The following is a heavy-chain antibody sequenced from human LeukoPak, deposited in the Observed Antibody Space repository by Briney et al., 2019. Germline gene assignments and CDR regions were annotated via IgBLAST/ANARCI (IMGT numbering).Heavy chain of an antibody. J-gene: IGHJ3*02. D-gene: IGHD4-23*01. V-gene: IGHV3-11*04. CDR2: ISSSGSTI. CDR3: AKEKTVITPGYAFDI. Sequence: PGGSLRLSCAASGFTFSDYYMSWIRQAPGKGLEWVSYISSSGSTIYYADSVKGRFTISRDNSKNTLYLQMNSLRAEDTAVYYCAKEKTVITPGYAFDIWGQGTMVTVSS. CDR1: GFTFSDYY.